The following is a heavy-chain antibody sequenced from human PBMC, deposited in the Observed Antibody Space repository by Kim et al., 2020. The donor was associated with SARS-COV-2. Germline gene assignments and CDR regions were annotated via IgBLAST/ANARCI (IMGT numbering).Heavy chain of an antibody. Sequence: GGSLRLSCAPSGFTFSNYGMHWVRQAPGKGLESVAVIWYDGSNKYYADSVKGRFTISRDNSKNTLYLQMNSLRVEDTAVYYCAKDRSGCRGGTCYPDYWGQGILVTVSS. J-gene: IGHJ4*02. D-gene: IGHD2-15*01. CDR1: GFTFSNYG. V-gene: IGHV3-33*06. CDR3: AKDRSGCRGGTCYPDY. CDR2: IWYDGSNK.